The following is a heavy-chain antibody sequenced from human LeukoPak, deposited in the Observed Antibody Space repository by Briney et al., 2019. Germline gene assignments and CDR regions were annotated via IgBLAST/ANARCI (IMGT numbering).Heavy chain of an antibody. Sequence: SETLSLTCSVSGGSISNYCWSWIRQPPGKGLEWIGYIYYSGTTNYNPSLKSRVTISVDTSKGQFSLKLNSVTAADTAVYYCARGGGVFDYWGQGTLVTVSS. CDR3: ARGGGVFDY. J-gene: IGHJ4*02. CDR2: IYYSGTT. V-gene: IGHV4-59*01. D-gene: IGHD2-8*02. CDR1: GGSISNYC.